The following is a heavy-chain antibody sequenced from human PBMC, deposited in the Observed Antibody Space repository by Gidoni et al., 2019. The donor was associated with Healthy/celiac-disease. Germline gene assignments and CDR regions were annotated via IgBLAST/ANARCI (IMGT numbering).Heavy chain of an antibody. CDR2: ISYSGST. CDR3: ARISTVTTKDYWYFDL. V-gene: IGHV4-31*03. J-gene: IGHJ2*01. D-gene: IGHD4-17*01. CDR1: GGSIRSGGYY. Sequence: QVQLQESGPGLVKPSQTLSLTCTVSGGSIRSGGYYWSWIRQHPGKGLEWIGYISYSGSTYYNPSLKSRVTISVDTSKNQFSLKLSAVTAADTAVYYCARISTVTTKDYWYFDLWGRGTLVTVSS.